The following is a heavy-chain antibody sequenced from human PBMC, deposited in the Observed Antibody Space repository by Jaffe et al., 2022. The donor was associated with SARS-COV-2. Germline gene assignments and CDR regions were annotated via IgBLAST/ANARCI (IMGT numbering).Heavy chain of an antibody. V-gene: IGHV3-30*18. D-gene: IGHD3-10*01. Sequence: QVHLVESGGGVVQPGRSLRLSCAASGITFSSYGMYWVRQAPGKGLEWVAVISYDGTNKYYADSVKGRFTISRDNSKNTLYLQMDSLRAEDTAVYYCAKDYLWFGDSLLVSNYYYVMDVWGQGTTVTV. CDR3: AKDYLWFGDSLLVSNYYYVMDV. CDR2: ISYDGTNK. CDR1: GITFSSYG. J-gene: IGHJ6*02.